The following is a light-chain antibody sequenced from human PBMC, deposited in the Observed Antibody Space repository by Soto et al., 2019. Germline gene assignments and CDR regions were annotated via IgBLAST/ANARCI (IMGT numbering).Light chain of an antibody. Sequence: DIVMTQSPATLSVSPGARATLSCRASQTISSCGAWYQQKLGQAPRLLIYRASTRATGIPARFSGSGSGTEFTLTISSLQSEDFALYYCHQYENWPQTFGQGTKVDIK. J-gene: IGKJ1*01. CDR2: RAS. CDR3: HQYENWPQT. V-gene: IGKV3-15*01. CDR1: QTISSC.